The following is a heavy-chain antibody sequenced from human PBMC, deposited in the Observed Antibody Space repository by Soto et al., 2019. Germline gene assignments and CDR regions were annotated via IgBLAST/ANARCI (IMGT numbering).Heavy chain of an antibody. CDR2: ISGSGRTI. Sequence: QVQLVESGGGLVKPGRSLRLSCAASGIAFSDYMSWVRQAPGKGLEWLSYISGSGRTIYSADSVKGRFTISRDNATNSLYLQMNNVRTEDTAVYYCARLPFPWGWFDPWGQGTLVTVSS. CDR1: GIAFSDY. J-gene: IGHJ5*02. D-gene: IGHD3-16*01. CDR3: ARLPFPWGWFDP. V-gene: IGHV3-11*01.